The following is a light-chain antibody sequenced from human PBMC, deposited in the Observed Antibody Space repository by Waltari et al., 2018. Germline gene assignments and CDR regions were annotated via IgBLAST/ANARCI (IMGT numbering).Light chain of an antibody. Sequence: EMLLTQSPGTWSLSPGERATLSCRASQSVSSSYLAWYQQKPGQAPRVLIHGASNRATGIPDRFSGSGSGTDFTLTISRLEPEDFAVYYCQQYGSSPWTFGQGTKVEIK. CDR1: QSVSSSY. CDR2: GAS. J-gene: IGKJ1*01. V-gene: IGKV3-20*01. CDR3: QQYGSSPWT.